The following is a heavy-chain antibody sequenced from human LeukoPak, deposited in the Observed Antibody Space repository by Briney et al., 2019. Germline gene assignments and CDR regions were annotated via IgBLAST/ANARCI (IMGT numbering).Heavy chain of an antibody. CDR2: ISSSGSTI. J-gene: IGHJ4*02. Sequence: GGSLRLSCAASGFTFSDYYMSWIRQAPGKGLEWVSYISSSGSTIYYADAVKGRFTISRDNAKNSLYLQMNSLRAEDTAVYYCARDFSPDCSVGSCYSGGFDYWGQGTLVSVSS. V-gene: IGHV3-11*04. CDR3: ARDFSPDCSVGSCYSGGFDY. CDR1: GFTFSDYY. D-gene: IGHD2-15*01.